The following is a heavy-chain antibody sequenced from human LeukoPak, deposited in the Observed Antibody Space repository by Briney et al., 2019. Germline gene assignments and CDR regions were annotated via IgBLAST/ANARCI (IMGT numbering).Heavy chain of an antibody. J-gene: IGHJ4*02. Sequence: SETLSLTCTVSGGSVSSGSYYWSWIRQPPGKGLEWIGYIYYSGSNNYNPSLKSRVTISVDTSKNQFSLKLSSVTAADTAVYYCARAPRGYCSSTSCYLGALDYWGQGTLVTVSS. CDR1: GGSVSSGSYY. CDR2: IYYSGSN. D-gene: IGHD2-2*01. V-gene: IGHV4-61*01. CDR3: ARAPRGYCSSTSCYLGALDY.